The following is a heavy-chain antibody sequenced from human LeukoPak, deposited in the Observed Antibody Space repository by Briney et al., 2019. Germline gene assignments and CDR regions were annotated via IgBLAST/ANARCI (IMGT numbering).Heavy chain of an antibody. CDR3: ARRGGSGRSFDY. V-gene: IGHV4-61*08. D-gene: IGHD3-10*01. Sequence: PSETLSLTCTVSGASVSSGGYYWSRIRQPPGKGLEWIGYIYYSGSTNFNPSLKSRVTISVDTSKNQFSLKVSSVTAADTAVYYCARRGGSGRSFDYWGQGTLVTVSS. J-gene: IGHJ4*02. CDR1: GASVSSGGYY. CDR2: IYYSGST.